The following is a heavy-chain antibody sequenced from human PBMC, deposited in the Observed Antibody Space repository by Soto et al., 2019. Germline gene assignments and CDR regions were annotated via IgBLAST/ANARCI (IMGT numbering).Heavy chain of an antibody. CDR2: IIPIFGTA. CDR1: GGTFSSYA. Sequence: ASVKVSCKASGGTFSSYAISWVRQAPGQGLEWMGGIIPIFGTANYAQKFQGRVTITADESTSTAYMELSSLRSEDTAVYYCARDPGGNYDEGAFDYWGQGPLVTVSS. CDR3: ARDPGGNYDEGAFDY. D-gene: IGHD4-4*01. V-gene: IGHV1-69*13. J-gene: IGHJ4*02.